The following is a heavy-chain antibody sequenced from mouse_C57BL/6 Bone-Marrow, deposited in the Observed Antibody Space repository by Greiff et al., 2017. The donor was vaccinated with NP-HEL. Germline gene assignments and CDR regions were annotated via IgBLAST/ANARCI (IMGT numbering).Heavy chain of an antibody. D-gene: IGHD3-1*01. J-gene: IGHJ3*01. CDR1: GFTFSSYA. CDR3: TRGVSQLWPLAY. CDR2: ISDGGSYT. V-gene: IGHV5-4*03. Sequence: EVKLMESGGGLVKPGGSLKLSCAASGFTFSSYAMSWVRQTPEKRLEWVATISDGGSYTYYPDNVKGRFTITTDNATNKLYLQISHLKSEDTAMYYCTRGVSQLWPLAYWGQGTLVTVSA.